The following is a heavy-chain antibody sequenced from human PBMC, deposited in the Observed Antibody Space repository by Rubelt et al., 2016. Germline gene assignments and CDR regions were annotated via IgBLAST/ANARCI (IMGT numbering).Heavy chain of an antibody. Sequence: QVQLVESGGGVVQPGRSLRLSCAASGFTFNSFAMHWVRQAPGTGLEWVTVISYDGNNKYYADSVKGGFTLPRDNSKNKLYLQVSSLRAEDTAVYYCAKDGGGFGSSSGLYHWGQGTLVTVSS. CDR1: GFTFNSFA. D-gene: IGHD6-6*01. CDR3: AKDGGGFGSSSGLYH. CDR2: ISYDGNNK. J-gene: IGHJ5*02. V-gene: IGHV3-30*04.